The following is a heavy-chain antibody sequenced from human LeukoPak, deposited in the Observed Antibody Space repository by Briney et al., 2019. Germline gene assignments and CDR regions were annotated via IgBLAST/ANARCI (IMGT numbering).Heavy chain of an antibody. CDR1: GDSISPYY. CDR2: VYYTGTT. Sequence: SETLSLTCTVSGDSISPYYWNWIRQPPGKGLEWIGYVYYTGTTNYSPSLKSRVTISLDTSKNQFSLKLRTVTAAGTAMYYCARTSPDCRTTTCYGVWGQGTLVTVSS. V-gene: IGHV4-59*01. D-gene: IGHD2-2*01. J-gene: IGHJ4*02. CDR3: ARTSPDCRTTTCYGV.